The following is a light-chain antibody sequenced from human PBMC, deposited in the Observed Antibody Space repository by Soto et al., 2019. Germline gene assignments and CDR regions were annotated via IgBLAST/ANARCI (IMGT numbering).Light chain of an antibody. CDR3: QQYNNWPPIT. CDR1: QSVSSN. Sequence: EIVMTQSPATLSVSPGERATLSCRASQSVSSNLAWYQHKPGQAPRLLIYDASTRATGVPARFSGSGSGTEVTLTISSLQSEDFAVYYCQQYNNWPPITCGQGTRREIK. CDR2: DAS. V-gene: IGKV3D-15*01. J-gene: IGKJ5*01.